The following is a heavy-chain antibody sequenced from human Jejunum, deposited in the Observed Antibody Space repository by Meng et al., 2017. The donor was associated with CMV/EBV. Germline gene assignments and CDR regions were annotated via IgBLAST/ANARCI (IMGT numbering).Heavy chain of an antibody. V-gene: IGHV3-23*01. CDR3: ATDELFILDYSFHI. CDR2: ASVGGTT. J-gene: IGHJ3*02. Sequence: SGFNYSKFAMTWVRQAAGKELDCVATASVGGTTFYADSVKGRFTISGDNSKNILYLQMNSLSAEDTAVYYCATDELFILDYSFHIWGQGTTVTVSS. D-gene: IGHD4-11*01. CDR1: GFNYSKFA.